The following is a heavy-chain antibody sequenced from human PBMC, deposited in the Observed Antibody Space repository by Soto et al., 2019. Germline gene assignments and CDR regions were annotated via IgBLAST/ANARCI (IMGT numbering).Heavy chain of an antibody. J-gene: IGHJ6*02. CDR3: ARSRASDTAMVSYYYYGMDV. Sequence: LRLSCAASGFTFSSYAMHWVRQAPGKGLEWVAVISYDGSNKYYADSVKGRFTISRDNSKNTLYLQMNSLRAEDTAVYYCARSRASDTAMVSYYYYGMDVWGQGTTVTVSS. CDR2: ISYDGSNK. CDR1: GFTFSSYA. V-gene: IGHV3-30-3*01. D-gene: IGHD5-18*01.